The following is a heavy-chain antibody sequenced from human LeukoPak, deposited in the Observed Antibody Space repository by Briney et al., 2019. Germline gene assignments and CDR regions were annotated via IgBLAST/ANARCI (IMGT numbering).Heavy chain of an antibody. CDR2: IYYSGST. Sequence: PSETLSLTCTVSGGSISSYYWSWLRQPPGKGLEWIGYIYYSGSTNYNPSLKSRVTISVDTSKNQFSLKLSSVTAADTAVYYCARRPIYDDAFDIWGQGTMVTVSS. CDR3: ARRPIYDDAFDI. D-gene: IGHD3-3*01. CDR1: GGSISSYY. J-gene: IGHJ3*02. V-gene: IGHV4-59*08.